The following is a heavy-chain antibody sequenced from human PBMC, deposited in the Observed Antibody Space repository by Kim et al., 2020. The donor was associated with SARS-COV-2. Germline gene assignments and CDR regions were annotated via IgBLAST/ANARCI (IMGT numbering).Heavy chain of an antibody. D-gene: IGHD3-9*01. V-gene: IGHV1-18*04. CDR1: GYTFTSYG. CDR2: ISAYNGNT. Sequence: ASVKVSCKASGYTFTSYGISWVRQAPGQGLEWMGWISAYNGNTNYAQKLQGRVTMTTDTSTSTAYMELRSLRSDDTAVYYCAREYDILPLVGAFDIWGQGTMVTVSS. CDR3: AREYDILPLVGAFDI. J-gene: IGHJ3*02.